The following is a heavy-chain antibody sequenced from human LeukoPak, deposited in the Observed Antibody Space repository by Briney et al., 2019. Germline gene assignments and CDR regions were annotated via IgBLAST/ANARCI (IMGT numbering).Heavy chain of an antibody. D-gene: IGHD3-16*02. CDR3: AKSRVWGSYRLYYFAY. CDR1: GFTFSSYA. CDR2: ISGSGGST. Sequence: GGSLRLSCAASGFTFSSYAMSWVRQAPGKGLEWVSAISGSGGSTYYADSVKGRFTVSRDNSKNTLYLQMNSLRAEDTAVYYCAKSRVWGSYRLYYFAYWGQGTLVTVSS. J-gene: IGHJ4*02. V-gene: IGHV3-23*01.